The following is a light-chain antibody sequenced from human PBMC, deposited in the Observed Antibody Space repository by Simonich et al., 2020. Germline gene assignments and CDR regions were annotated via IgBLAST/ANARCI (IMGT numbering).Light chain of an antibody. CDR3: SSYTSSSTWV. V-gene: IGLV2-14*01. J-gene: IGLJ3*02. CDR2: DVS. Sequence: QSALTQPVSVSGSPGQSITISCTGTSSDVGGYNYVSWYQQHPGKAPKLMIYDVSKRPLGVSNRFSGSKSGNTASLTISGLQAEDEADYYCSSYTSSSTWVFGGGTKLTVL. CDR1: SSDVGGYNY.